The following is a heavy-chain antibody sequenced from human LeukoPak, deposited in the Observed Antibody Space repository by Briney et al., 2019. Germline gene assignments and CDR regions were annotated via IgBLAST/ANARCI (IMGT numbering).Heavy chain of an antibody. CDR1: GFTFDDYA. CDR2: ISWNSGSI. D-gene: IGHD1-26*01. Sequence: PTGGSLRLSCAASGFTFDDYAMHWVRQAPGKGLEWVSGISWNSGSIGYADSVKGRFTISRDNAKNSLYLQMNSLRVEDTALYYCAKDAGWELPGYYYYYGMDVWGQGTTVTVSS. CDR3: AKDAGWELPGYYYYYGMDV. J-gene: IGHJ6*02. V-gene: IGHV3-9*01.